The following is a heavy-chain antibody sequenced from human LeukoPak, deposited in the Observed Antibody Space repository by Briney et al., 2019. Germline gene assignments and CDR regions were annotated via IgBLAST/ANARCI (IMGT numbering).Heavy chain of an antibody. V-gene: IGHV4-39*07. CDR2: IYYSGST. CDR3: VRAGGYTYGDFDY. D-gene: IGHD5-18*01. Sequence: PSETLSLTCTVSGGSISSSSYYWGWIRQPPGKGLEWIGSIYYSGSTYYNPSLKSRVTISVDTSKNQFSLKLSSVTAADTAVYYCVRAGGYTYGDFDYWGQGTLVTVSS. CDR1: GGSISSSSYY. J-gene: IGHJ4*02.